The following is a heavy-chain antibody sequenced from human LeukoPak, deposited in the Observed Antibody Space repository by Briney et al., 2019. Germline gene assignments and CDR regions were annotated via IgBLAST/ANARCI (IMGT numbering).Heavy chain of an antibody. CDR1: GGSISSYY. CDR2: IYYTGNT. V-gene: IGHV4-59*01. CDR3: ARCLITRGGWDNWFDP. D-gene: IGHD3-22*01. J-gene: IGHJ5*02. Sequence: SETLSLTCTVSGGSISSYYWSWIRQPPGKGLEWIGYIYYTGNTKYNPSLKSRFTISVDTPKNQFTLKLSAVTAEDTALNYCARCLITRGGWDNWFDPWGQGTLVTVSS.